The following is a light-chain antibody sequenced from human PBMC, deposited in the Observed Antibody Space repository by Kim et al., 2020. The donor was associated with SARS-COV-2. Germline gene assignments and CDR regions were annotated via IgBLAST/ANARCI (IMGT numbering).Light chain of an antibody. Sequence: PGQSVTISCTGSSSDIGAYENVSWYQQHPGKAPKLMISQVSKRSSGVPDRFSGSKSGNTASLTVSGLQAEDEADYYCCSYARTSYVSGTGTKVTVL. V-gene: IGLV2-8*01. CDR3: CSYARTSYV. CDR2: QVS. CDR1: SSDIGAYEN. J-gene: IGLJ1*01.